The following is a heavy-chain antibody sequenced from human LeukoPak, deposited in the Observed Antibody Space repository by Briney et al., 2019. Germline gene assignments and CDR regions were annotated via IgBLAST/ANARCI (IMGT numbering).Heavy chain of an antibody. D-gene: IGHD6-19*01. CDR3: ARAGDRGWYSYGFDY. CDR2: ISYDGSNK. J-gene: IGHJ4*02. Sequence: GRSLRLSCAASGFTFSSYAMHWVRQAPGKGLEWVAVISYDGSNKYYADSVKGRFTISRDNSENTLYLQMNSLRAEDTAVYYCARAGDRGWYSYGFDYWGQGTLVTVSS. CDR1: GFTFSSYA. V-gene: IGHV3-30*14.